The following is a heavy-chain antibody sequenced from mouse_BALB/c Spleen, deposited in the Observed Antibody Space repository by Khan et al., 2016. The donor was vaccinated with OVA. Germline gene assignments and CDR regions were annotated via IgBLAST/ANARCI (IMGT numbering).Heavy chain of an antibody. CDR3: ARSVTITTVVATDFDY. V-gene: IGHV3-2*02. CDR2: ISYSGRT. Sequence: QLEESGPGLVNPSQSLSLTCTVTGYSITSDYAWNWIRQFPGNKLEWMGYISYSGRTSYNPSLKSRISITRDTSKNQVFLQLNSVTTEDTASYFCARSVTITTVVATDFDYWGQGTTLTVSS. D-gene: IGHD1-1*01. J-gene: IGHJ2*01. CDR1: GYSITSDYA.